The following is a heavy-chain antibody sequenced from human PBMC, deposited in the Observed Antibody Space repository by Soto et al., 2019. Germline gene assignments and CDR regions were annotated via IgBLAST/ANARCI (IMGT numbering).Heavy chain of an antibody. CDR1: GGSISSSNW. CDR3: ARAISAMAPFDY. V-gene: IGHV4-4*02. J-gene: IGHJ4*02. Sequence: QVQLQESGPGLVKPSGTLSLTCAVSGGSISSSNWWSWVRQPPGKGLEWIGEMYHSGSTNYNPSLTSRVTISVDKSKNQFSLKLSSVTAADTPVYYCARAISAMAPFDYWGQGTLVTVSS. D-gene: IGHD5-18*01. CDR2: MYHSGST.